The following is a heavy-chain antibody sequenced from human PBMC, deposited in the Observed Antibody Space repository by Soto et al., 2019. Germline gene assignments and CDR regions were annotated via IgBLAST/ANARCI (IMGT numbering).Heavy chain of an antibody. D-gene: IGHD1-26*01. CDR3: ARDSTDADSGSYSGDY. Sequence: LTLSFAASGFTFSSYSMNWVRQARLKGLEWVSYISSSSSTMYYADSVKGRFTISRDNAKNSLFLHMNSLRDADTAVYYCARDSTDADSGSYSGDYWGQGTLVTVSS. V-gene: IGHV3-48*02. CDR2: ISSSSSTM. J-gene: IGHJ4*02. CDR1: GFTFSSYS.